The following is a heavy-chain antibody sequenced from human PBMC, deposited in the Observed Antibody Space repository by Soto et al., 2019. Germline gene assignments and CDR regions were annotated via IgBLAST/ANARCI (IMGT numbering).Heavy chain of an antibody. Sequence: PSETLSLTCAVSGGSISRGGDSWSWIRQPPGKGLEWIGYIYHSGSTYYNPSLKSRVTISVDRSKNQFSLKLSSVTAADTAVYYCARVPDRWGQGTLVTVSS. CDR3: ARVPDR. V-gene: IGHV4-30-2*01. CDR2: IYHSGST. D-gene: IGHD2-2*01. CDR1: GGSISRGGDS. J-gene: IGHJ5*02.